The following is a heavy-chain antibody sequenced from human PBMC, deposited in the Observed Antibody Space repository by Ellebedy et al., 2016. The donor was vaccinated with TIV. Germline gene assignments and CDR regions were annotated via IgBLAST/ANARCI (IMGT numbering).Heavy chain of an antibody. CDR2: INSDGSST. D-gene: IGHD3-10*01. J-gene: IGHJ4*02. CDR3: VTYYYTSGSRGFDY. V-gene: IGHV3-74*01. CDR1: GFTFSSYW. Sequence: GGSLRLSXAASGFTFSSYWMHWVRQAPGKGLVWVSRINSDGSSTSYADSVKGRFTISRDNAKNTLYLQMNSLRAEDTALYYCVTYYYTSGSRGFDYWGQGTLVTVSS.